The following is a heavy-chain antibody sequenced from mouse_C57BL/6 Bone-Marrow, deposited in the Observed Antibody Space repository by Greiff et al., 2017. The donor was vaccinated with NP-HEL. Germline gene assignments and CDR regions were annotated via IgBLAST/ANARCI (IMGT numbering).Heavy chain of an antibody. CDR1: GYAFSSYW. V-gene: IGHV1-80*01. CDR2: IYPGGGDT. CDR3: ARSLYYDYLDAMDY. Sequence: QVQLQQSGAELVKPGASVKISCKASGYAFSSYWMNWVKQRPGKGLEWIGQIYPGGGDTNYNGKFKGKAPLTADKSSSTAYMQLSSLTSEDSAVYFCARSLYYDYLDAMDYCGQGTAVTVSS. J-gene: IGHJ4*01. D-gene: IGHD2-4*01.